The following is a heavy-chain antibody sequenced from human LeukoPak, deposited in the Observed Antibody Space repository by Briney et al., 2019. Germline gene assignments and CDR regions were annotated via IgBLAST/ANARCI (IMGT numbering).Heavy chain of an antibody. D-gene: IGHD5-18*01. J-gene: IGHJ5*01. Sequence: GESLKISCKASGYSFPTYWIGWVRQMPGKGLEWMGLIFPGDSDTRYSPSFQGQVTISVDKSFNTAYLQCSSLKASDTAIYYCARSQYRHAFDSWGQGTLVTVSS. CDR3: ARSQYRHAFDS. CDR2: IFPGDSDT. CDR1: GYSFPTYW. V-gene: IGHV5-51*01.